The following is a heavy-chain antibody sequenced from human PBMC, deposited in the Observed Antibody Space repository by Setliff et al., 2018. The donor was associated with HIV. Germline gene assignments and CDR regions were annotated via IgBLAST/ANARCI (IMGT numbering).Heavy chain of an antibody. J-gene: IGHJ4*02. CDR2: INPSGGTA. Sequence: ASVKVSCKASGYTFTSYCVHWVRQAPGQGLEWMGIINPSGGTANYAQKFQGRVTITTDESTSTAYMELSSLRSEDTAVYYCAREDYYDSYWGQGTLVTVSS. CDR1: GYTFTSYC. CDR3: AREDYYDSY. D-gene: IGHD3-22*01. V-gene: IGHV1-46*01.